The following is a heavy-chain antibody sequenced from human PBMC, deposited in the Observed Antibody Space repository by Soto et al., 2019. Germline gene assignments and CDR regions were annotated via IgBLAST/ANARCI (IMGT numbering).Heavy chain of an antibody. CDR3: ARAYSSSSRDFDY. D-gene: IGHD6-6*01. J-gene: IGHJ4*02. Sequence: GGSLRLSCAASGFTFSTYVMNWVRQAPGKGLEWVSYISSSGSTIYYADSVKGRFTISRDNAKNSLYLQMNSLRAEDTAVYYCARAYSSSSRDFDYWGQGTLVTVSS. V-gene: IGHV3-48*03. CDR1: GFTFSTYV. CDR2: ISSSGSTI.